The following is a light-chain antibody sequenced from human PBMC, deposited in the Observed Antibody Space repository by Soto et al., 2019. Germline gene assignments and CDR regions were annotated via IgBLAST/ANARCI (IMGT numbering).Light chain of an antibody. CDR3: CSYAGRYIVV. Sequence: ALTQPRSVSGSPGHSVAISCTGTSSDVGGYTYVAWYRQYPGKAPKLMLYDVSKRPSGVPDRFSGSKSGNTASLTISGLQAEDEADYYCCSYAGRYIVVFGGGTKLTVL. CDR1: SSDVGGYTY. CDR2: DVS. J-gene: IGLJ2*01. V-gene: IGLV2-11*01.